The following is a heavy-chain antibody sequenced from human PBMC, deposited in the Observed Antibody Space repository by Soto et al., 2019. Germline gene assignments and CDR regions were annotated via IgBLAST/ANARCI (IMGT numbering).Heavy chain of an antibody. CDR1: GYTFTGYY. D-gene: IGHD6-19*01. J-gene: IGHJ4*02. V-gene: IGHV1-2*02. CDR3: AREFIAVAGTDY. CDR2: INPNSGGT. Sequence: ASVEVSCRASGYTFTGYYMHWVRQAPGQGLEWMGWINPNSGGTNYAQKFQGRVTMTRDTSISTAYMELSRLRSDDTAVYYCAREFIAVAGTDYWGQGALVTVSS.